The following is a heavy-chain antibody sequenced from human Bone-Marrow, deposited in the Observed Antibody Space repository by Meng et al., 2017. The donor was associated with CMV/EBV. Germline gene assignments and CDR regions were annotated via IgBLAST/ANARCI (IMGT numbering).Heavy chain of an antibody. CDR2: IGTAGDT. D-gene: IGHD6-13*01. CDR3: ARADYIAAAGDYYYGMDV. Sequence: GESLKISCAASGFTFSSYDMHWVRQATGKGLEWVSAIGTAGDTYYPGSVKGRFTISRENAKNSLYLQMNSLRAGDTAVYYCARADYIAAAGDYYYGMDVWGQGTTVTVSS. V-gene: IGHV3-13*01. CDR1: GFTFSSYD. J-gene: IGHJ6*02.